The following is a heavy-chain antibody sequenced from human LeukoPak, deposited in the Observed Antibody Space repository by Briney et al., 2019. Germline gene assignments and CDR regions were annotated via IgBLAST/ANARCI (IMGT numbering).Heavy chain of an antibody. CDR3: AKDFGRRDGYNYAFDY. CDR1: GFTFSSYA. J-gene: IGHJ4*02. V-gene: IGHV3-23*01. Sequence: GGSLRLSCAASGFTFSSYAMSWVRQAPGKGLEWVSAISGSGGSTYYADSVKGRFTISRDNSKNTLYLQMNSLRAEDTAVYYCAKDFGRRDGYNYAFDYWGQGTLVTVSS. D-gene: IGHD5-24*01. CDR2: ISGSGGST.